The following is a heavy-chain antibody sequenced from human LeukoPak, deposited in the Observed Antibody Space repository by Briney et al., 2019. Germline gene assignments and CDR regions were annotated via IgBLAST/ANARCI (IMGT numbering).Heavy chain of an antibody. CDR2: INPDGATT. CDR1: GFTFRNYW. CDR3: ANGYYDILTGYYSPRPYYGMDV. J-gene: IGHJ6*02. D-gene: IGHD3-9*01. V-gene: IGHV3-74*01. Sequence: GGSLRLSCAASGFTFRNYWMHWVRQAPGKGLVWVSRINPDGATTDYAGSVKGRFTISRDNAKNMVYLQMDSLRAEDTAVYYCANGYYDILTGYYSPRPYYGMDVWGQGTTVTVSS.